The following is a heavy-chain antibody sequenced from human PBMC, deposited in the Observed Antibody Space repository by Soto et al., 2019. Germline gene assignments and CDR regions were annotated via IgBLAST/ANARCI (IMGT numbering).Heavy chain of an antibody. CDR1: GYNYRIYA. CDR2: FDPEDGET. CDR3: ATVPYYYDSSGYYFDY. D-gene: IGHD3-22*01. Sequence: ASVKVSCKTSGYNYRIYAITWVRQAPGKGLEWMGGFDPEDGETIYAQKFQGRVTMTEDTSTDTAYMELSSLRSEDTAVYYCATVPYYYDSSGYYFDYWGQG. J-gene: IGHJ4*02. V-gene: IGHV1-24*01.